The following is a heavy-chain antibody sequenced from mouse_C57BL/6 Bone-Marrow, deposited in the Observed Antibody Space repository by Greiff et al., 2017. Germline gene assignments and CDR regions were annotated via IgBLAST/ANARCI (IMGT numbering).Heavy chain of an antibody. J-gene: IGHJ3*01. D-gene: IGHD1-1*01. CDR2: FYPGSGSI. CDR1: GYTFTEYT. Sequence: VQLVESGAELVKPGASVKLSCKASGYTFTEYTIHWVKQRSGQGLEWIGWFYPGSGSIKYTEKFKDKATLTADQSSSTVYMEVSRLTSEDSAVCICARHEAPGITTVLATPAWFAYWGQGTLVTVSA. CDR3: ARHEAPGITTVLATPAWFAY. V-gene: IGHV1-62-2*01.